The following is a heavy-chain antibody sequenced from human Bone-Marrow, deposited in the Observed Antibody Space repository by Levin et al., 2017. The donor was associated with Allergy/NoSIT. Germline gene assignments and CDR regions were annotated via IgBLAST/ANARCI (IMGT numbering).Heavy chain of an antibody. CDR1: GFSLNTREVG. V-gene: IGHV2-5*02. CDR3: AHHFRSGWYGPDY. D-gene: IGHD6-19*01. J-gene: IGHJ4*02. CDR2: IYWDDDK. Sequence: VSGPTLVKPTQTLTLTCTFSGFSLNTREVGVGWIRQPPGKALEWLALIYWDDDKRFSPSVKSRLTITKDTSKNQVVLTMTNMDPEDTATYFCAHHFRSGWYGPDYWGQGTVVTVSS.